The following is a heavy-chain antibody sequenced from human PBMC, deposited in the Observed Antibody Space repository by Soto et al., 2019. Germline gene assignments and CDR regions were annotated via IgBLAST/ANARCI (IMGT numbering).Heavy chain of an antibody. V-gene: IGHV3-48*02. CDR1: GFRFNIYS. J-gene: IGHJ4*02. D-gene: IGHD3-22*01. CDR3: ARSVEGYFDY. CDR2: MTSDTKTI. Sequence: EVQLVESGGGLVQPGGSLRLSCAASGFRFNIYSMNWIRQAPGKGLEWSAYMTSDTKTIKYADSVKGRFTISRDNDNNLVYLQMNSLRDEDTAVYYCARSVEGYFDYWGQGTVVTVSA.